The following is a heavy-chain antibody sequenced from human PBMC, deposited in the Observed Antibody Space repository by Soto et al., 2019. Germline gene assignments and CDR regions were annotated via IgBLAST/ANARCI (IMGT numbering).Heavy chain of an antibody. J-gene: IGHJ4*02. CDR1: GFTFSSYG. V-gene: IGHV3-23*01. CDR3: AKTEGYSSGWYLD. D-gene: IGHD6-19*01. Sequence: EVQQLESGGGLVQPGGSLRLSCAASGFTFSSYGMSWVRQAPGKGLEWVSAISGSGGSTNNADSVKVRFTISRDNSKNTLYLQMNSLRAEDTAVYYCAKTEGYSSGWYLDWGQGTLVTVSS. CDR2: ISGSGGST.